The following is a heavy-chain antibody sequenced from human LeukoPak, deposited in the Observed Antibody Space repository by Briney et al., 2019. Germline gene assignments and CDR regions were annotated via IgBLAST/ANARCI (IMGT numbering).Heavy chain of an antibody. Sequence: GGSLRLSCVASGFTFSSYEMNWVRQAPGKGLEWPSYIGSSDSTTHYADSVKGRFTISRDNAKNSLYLQMNNLRVEDTAVYYCARDGTPNYSSGWVYMDVWGEGTTVTISS. CDR3: ARDGTPNYSSGWVYMDV. J-gene: IGHJ6*03. V-gene: IGHV3-48*03. D-gene: IGHD6-25*01. CDR1: GFTFSSYE. CDR2: IGSSDSTT.